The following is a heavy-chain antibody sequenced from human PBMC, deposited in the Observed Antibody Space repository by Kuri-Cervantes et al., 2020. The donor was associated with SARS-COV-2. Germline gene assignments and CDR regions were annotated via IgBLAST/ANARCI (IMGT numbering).Heavy chain of an antibody. Sequence: GESLKISCIGSGFTFGDYAMRWFRQAPGKGLEWVGFIRSKAHGGTTEYAASVKGRFTISRDDSKSIASLQMNSLKTEDTAVYYCTREDDYIHLELGFDYWGQGTLVTVSS. J-gene: IGHJ4*02. CDR2: IRSKAHGGTT. V-gene: IGHV3-49*03. CDR1: GFTFGDYA. CDR3: TREDDYIHLELGFDY. D-gene: IGHD5-24*01.